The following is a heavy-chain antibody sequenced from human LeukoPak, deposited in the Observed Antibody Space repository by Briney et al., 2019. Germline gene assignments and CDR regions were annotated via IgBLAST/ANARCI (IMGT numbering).Heavy chain of an antibody. CDR1: GFTFSSHS. J-gene: IGHJ4*03. D-gene: IGHD2-21*02. CDR2: ISSSGSST. V-gene: IGHV3-21*01. CDR3: AIDLPAATFYFYSSMCT. Sequence: GGSLRLSCAASGFTFSSHSMNWVRQAPGKGLEWVSSISSSGSSTYYADSVRGRFTISRDNAKNTLYLQMNSLRAEETALYYCAIDLPAATFYFYSSMCTWGQGTPVTVSS.